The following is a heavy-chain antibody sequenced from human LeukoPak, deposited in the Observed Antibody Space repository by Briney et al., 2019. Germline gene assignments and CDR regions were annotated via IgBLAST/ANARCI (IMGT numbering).Heavy chain of an antibody. CDR3: ARGIFGLVINAFDI. V-gene: IGHV4-59*01. CDR2: IYYSGST. CDR1: GGSISSYY. J-gene: IGHJ3*02. D-gene: IGHD3/OR15-3a*01. Sequence: QVQLQESGPGLVKPSQTLSLTCTVSGGSISSYYWTWIRQPPGKGLEWVGYIYYSGSTNYNPSLKSRVTMSVDTSKKQFSLKLSSVTAADTAVYYCARGIFGLVINAFDIWGQGTMVTVSS.